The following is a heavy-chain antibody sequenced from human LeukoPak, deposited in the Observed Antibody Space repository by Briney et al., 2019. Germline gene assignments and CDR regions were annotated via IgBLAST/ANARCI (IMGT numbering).Heavy chain of an antibody. V-gene: IGHV7-4-1*02. CDR3: ARVEGYFDWYQTRGDDAFDI. D-gene: IGHD3-9*01. J-gene: IGHJ3*02. Sequence: ASVKASCKASGYTFTSYAMNWVRQAPGQGLEWMGWTNTNTGNPTYAQGFTGRFVFSLDTSVSTAYLQISSLKAEDTAVYYCARVEGYFDWYQTRGDDAFDIWGQGTMVTVSS. CDR1: GYTFTSYA. CDR2: TNTNTGNP.